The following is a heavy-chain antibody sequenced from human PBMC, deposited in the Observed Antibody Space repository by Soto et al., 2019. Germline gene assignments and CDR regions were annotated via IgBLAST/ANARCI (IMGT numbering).Heavy chain of an antibody. V-gene: IGHV3-74*01. J-gene: IGHJ4*02. CDR2: INSDGSST. CDR3: VRTSLVVAAATGEDY. D-gene: IGHD2-15*01. CDR1: GFTFSSYW. Sequence: EVQLVESGGGLVQPGGSLRLSCAASGFTFSSYWMHWVRQAPGKGLVWVSRINSDGSSTSYADSVKGRFTISRDNAKNAVYLQMNSLIAEETAVYYCVRTSLVVAAATGEDYWGQGTLVTVSS.